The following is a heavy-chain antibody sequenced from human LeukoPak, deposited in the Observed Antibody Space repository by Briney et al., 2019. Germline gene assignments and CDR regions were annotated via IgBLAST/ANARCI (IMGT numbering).Heavy chain of an antibody. CDR3: AMGYSYGAD. CDR1: GFTFSSYG. Sequence: TGGSLRLSCAAPGFTFSSYGMHWVRQAPVKGLEWVAVISYDGSDKYYADSVKGRFTISRDNSKNTVYLQMDSLRAEDTAVYYCAMGYSYGADWGQGILVTVSS. D-gene: IGHD5-18*01. V-gene: IGHV3-30*03. J-gene: IGHJ4*02. CDR2: ISYDGSDK.